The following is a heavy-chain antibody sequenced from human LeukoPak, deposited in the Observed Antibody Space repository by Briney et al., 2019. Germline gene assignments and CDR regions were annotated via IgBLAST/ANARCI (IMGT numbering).Heavy chain of an antibody. V-gene: IGHV3-21*01. CDR3: ARESTEYYFDY. D-gene: IGHD2-2*01. CDR2: ISSSSSYI. J-gene: IGHJ4*02. CDR1: GFTFSSYS. Sequence: GGSLRLSCAASGFTFSSYSMNWVRQAPGKGLEWVSFISSSSSYIYYADPVKGRFTISRDNAKNSLYLQMNSVRAEDTAVYYCARESTEYYFDYWGQGTLVTVSS.